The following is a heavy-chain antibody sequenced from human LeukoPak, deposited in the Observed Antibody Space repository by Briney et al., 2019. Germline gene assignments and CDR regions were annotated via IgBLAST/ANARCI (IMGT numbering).Heavy chain of an antibody. Sequence: GGSLRLSCAASGFTFSSYWMHWVRQAPGKGLVWVSRVNSDGTGTTYADSVEGRFTISRDNARNTVYLQMHSLRAEDTAIYYCIRTLIVATSPYMDVWGKGTTVTVSS. V-gene: IGHV3-74*01. J-gene: IGHJ6*03. CDR2: VNSDGTGT. CDR1: GFTFSSYW. D-gene: IGHD5-12*01. CDR3: IRTLIVATSPYMDV.